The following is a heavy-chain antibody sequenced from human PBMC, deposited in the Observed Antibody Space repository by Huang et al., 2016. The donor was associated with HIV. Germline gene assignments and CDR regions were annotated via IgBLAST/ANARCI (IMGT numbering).Heavy chain of an antibody. CDR2: ITFDGKNK. CDR3: AKDNDLYYFDY. V-gene: IGHV3-30*18. D-gene: IGHD1-1*01. CDR1: GFTFSGYG. Sequence: QVHLVESGGGVVQPGRSLRLSCAASGFTFSGYGMHWVRQAPGKVLGWVAVITFDGKNKYYADSVRGRFTVSRDNSQNTVSLQMNTLRAEDTAVYYCAKDNDLYYFDYWGQGTLVTVSS. J-gene: IGHJ4*02.